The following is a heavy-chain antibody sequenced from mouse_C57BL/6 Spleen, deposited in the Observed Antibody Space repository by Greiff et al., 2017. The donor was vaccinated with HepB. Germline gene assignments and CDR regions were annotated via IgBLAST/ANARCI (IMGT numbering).Heavy chain of an antibody. CDR3: VREYDYSFDY. CDR2: IRSKSNNYAT. J-gene: IGHJ2*01. V-gene: IGHV10-1*01. Sequence: EVKLVESGGGLVQPKGSLKLSCAASGFSFNTYAMNWVRQAPGKGLEWVARIRSKSNNYATYYADSVKDRFTISRDDSESMLYLQMNNLKTEDTAMYYCVREYDYSFDYWGQGTTLTVSS. D-gene: IGHD2-4*01. CDR1: GFSFNTYA.